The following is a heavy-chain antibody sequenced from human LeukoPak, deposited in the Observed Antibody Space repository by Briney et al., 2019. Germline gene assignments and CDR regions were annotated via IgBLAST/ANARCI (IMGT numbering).Heavy chain of an antibody. CDR1: GFTLSSYG. CDR3: ARALYDSSGYYFDY. V-gene: IGHV3-21*01. CDR2: ISGSSIYI. J-gene: IGHJ4*02. D-gene: IGHD3-22*01. Sequence: PGGSLRLSCAASGFTLSSYGMSWVRQAPGKGLEWVSSISGSSIYINYADSVKGRFTISSDNAKNSLYLQMNSLRAEDTAVYYCARALYDSSGYYFDYWGQGTLVTVSS.